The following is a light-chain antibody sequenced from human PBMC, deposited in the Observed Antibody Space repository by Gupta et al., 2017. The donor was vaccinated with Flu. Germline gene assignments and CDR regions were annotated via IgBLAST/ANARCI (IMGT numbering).Light chain of an antibody. CDR3: SSYAGSTHV. J-gene: IGLJ1*01. Sequence: QSVTISCTGTSSDVGGYNYVSWYQHHPGKAPNLMIYDVSKRPSGVPDRFSGSKSGNMASLTVSGLQAEDEADYYCSSYAGSTHVFGTGTKVTVL. V-gene: IGLV2-8*01. CDR1: SSDVGGYNY. CDR2: DVS.